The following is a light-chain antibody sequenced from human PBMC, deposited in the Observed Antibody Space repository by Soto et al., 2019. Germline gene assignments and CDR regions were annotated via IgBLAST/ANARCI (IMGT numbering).Light chain of an antibody. CDR2: DVI. V-gene: IGLV2-14*01. CDR3: TSYTSSVTLV. Sequence: QSALTQPASVSGYPGQSITISCTGTSSDVGAYNYVSWYQQHPGKVPKLIIYDVINRPSGVSSRFSGSKSVNTASLTISGLQAEDEADYYCTSYTSSVTLVFGGGTKVTVL. J-gene: IGLJ3*02. CDR1: SSDVGAYNY.